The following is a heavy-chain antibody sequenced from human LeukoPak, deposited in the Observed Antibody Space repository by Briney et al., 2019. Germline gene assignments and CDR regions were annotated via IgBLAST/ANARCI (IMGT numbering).Heavy chain of an antibody. CDR3: AKGVGDSSGWYGESFDY. CDR1: GFTFSSFA. D-gene: IGHD6-19*01. V-gene: IGHV3-23*01. J-gene: IGHJ4*02. CDR2: ISGSGITT. Sequence: GGSLRLFCAASGFTFSSFAMSWVRQAPGKGLEWVSGISGSGITTYYADSVKGRFTISRDNSKNTLYLQMNSLRAEDTAVYYCAKGVGDSSGWYGESFDYWGQGTLVTVSS.